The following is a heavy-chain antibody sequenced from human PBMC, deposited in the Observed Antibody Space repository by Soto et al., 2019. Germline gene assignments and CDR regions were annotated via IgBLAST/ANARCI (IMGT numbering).Heavy chain of an antibody. D-gene: IGHD2-8*01. V-gene: IGHV1-2*04. CDR1: GYSFTDYH. CDR2: INPKSGGT. Sequence: ASVKVSCKASGYSFTDYHIHWVRQAPGQGLEWLGRINPKSGGTSTAQKFQGWVTMTRDRSISTVYMELTRLRSDDTAVYFCARGHSTDCSNGVCSFFYNHEMDVWGQGTTVTSP. CDR3: ARGHSTDCSNGVCSFFYNHEMDV. J-gene: IGHJ6*02.